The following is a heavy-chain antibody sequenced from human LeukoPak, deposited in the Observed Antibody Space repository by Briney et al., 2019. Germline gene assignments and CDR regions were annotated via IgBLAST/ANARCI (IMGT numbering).Heavy chain of an antibody. Sequence: GGSLRLSCAASGFMFSSYAMTWVRQAPGKGLEWVSSIGGSGDRPYYADSVKGRFTISRDTSKNTLYLQMNSLRTEDTAIYYCAKCASRPVAGSDSWGQGTLVTVFS. V-gene: IGHV3-23*01. CDR3: AKCASRPVAGSDS. CDR2: IGGSGDRP. CDR1: GFMFSSYA. D-gene: IGHD6-19*01. J-gene: IGHJ4*02.